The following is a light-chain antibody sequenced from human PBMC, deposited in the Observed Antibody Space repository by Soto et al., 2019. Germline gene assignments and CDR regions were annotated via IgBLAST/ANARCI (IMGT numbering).Light chain of an antibody. Sequence: DIQMTQSPSSLSASVGDRVTITCRASQNIRNYLNWYQQRPGKTPNLLVYAASNLRSGVPSRFSGSGSGTDFTLTISSLQPEDFATYYCQQIHSTSCYTFGQGTRVDIK. CDR1: QNIRNY. CDR2: AAS. CDR3: QQIHSTSCYT. V-gene: IGKV1-39*01. J-gene: IGKJ2*01.